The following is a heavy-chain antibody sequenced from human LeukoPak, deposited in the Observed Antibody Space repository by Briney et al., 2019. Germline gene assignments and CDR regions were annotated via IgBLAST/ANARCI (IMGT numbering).Heavy chain of an antibody. D-gene: IGHD3-9*01. CDR1: GYSISSGYY. J-gene: IGHJ4*02. V-gene: IGHV4-38-2*01. CDR2: IYHSGST. Sequence: SETLSLTCAVSGYSISSGYYWGWIRQPPGKGLEWIGSIYHSGSTYYNPSLKSRVTISVDTSKNQFSLKLSSVTAADTAVYYCARLPSYGILTGNYKGGEFDYWGQGTLVTVSS. CDR3: ARLPSYGILTGNYKGGEFDY.